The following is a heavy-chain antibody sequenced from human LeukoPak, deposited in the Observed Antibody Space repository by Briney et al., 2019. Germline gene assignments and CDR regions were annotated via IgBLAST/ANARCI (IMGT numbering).Heavy chain of an antibody. Sequence: SETLSLTCTVSGGSISSGDYYWSWIRQPPGKGLEWIGYIYYSGSTYYNPSLKSRVTISVDTSKNQFSLKLSSVTAADTAVYYCASPEILTGRDAFDIWGQGTMVTVSS. D-gene: IGHD3-9*01. V-gene: IGHV4-30-4*01. CDR3: ASPEILTGRDAFDI. CDR2: IYYSGST. J-gene: IGHJ3*02. CDR1: GGSISSGDYY.